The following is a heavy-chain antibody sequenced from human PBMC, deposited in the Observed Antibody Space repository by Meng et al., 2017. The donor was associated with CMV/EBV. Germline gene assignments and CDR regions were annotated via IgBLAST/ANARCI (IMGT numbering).Heavy chain of an antibody. CDR3: ARPKGGSLLRAPFDY. Sequence: QVRLQQWGAVLLNPSETLSLTCAVYGGSFGGYYWLWFRQPPGKGLEWIGEINHSGPTNYHQSLKSRVTISVETSKYQFSLKLRSVPAADTAVYYCARPKGGSLLRAPFDYWGQGTLVTVSS. CDR2: INHSGPT. CDR1: GGSFGGYY. V-gene: IGHV4-34*01. J-gene: IGHJ4*02. D-gene: IGHD2-15*01.